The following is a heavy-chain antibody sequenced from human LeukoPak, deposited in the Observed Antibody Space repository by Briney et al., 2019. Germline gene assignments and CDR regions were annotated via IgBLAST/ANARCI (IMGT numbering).Heavy chain of an antibody. Sequence: GGSLSLSCAASGFTFSSYAMSWVRQAPGKGLEWVSAISGSGGSTYYADSVKGRFTISRDNSKNTLYLQMNSLRAEDTAVYYCAFSTYYYGSGSYYRGDYFDYWGQGTLVTVSS. J-gene: IGHJ4*02. CDR1: GFTFSSYA. CDR3: AFSTYYYGSGSYYRGDYFDY. CDR2: ISGSGGST. V-gene: IGHV3-23*01. D-gene: IGHD3-10*01.